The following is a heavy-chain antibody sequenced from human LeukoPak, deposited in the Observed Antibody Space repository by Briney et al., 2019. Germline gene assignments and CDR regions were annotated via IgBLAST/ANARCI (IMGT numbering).Heavy chain of an antibody. CDR2: IRYDGSNK. CDR3: AKPGTVGGSSYFDY. D-gene: IGHD1-26*01. Sequence: GGSLRLSCAASGFIFSSYGMHWVRQAPGKGLEWVAFIRYDGSNKYYADSVKGRFTISRDNSKNTLYLQMNSLRAEDTAVYYCAKPGTVGGSSYFDYWGQGTLVTVSS. CDR1: GFIFSSYG. J-gene: IGHJ4*02. V-gene: IGHV3-30*02.